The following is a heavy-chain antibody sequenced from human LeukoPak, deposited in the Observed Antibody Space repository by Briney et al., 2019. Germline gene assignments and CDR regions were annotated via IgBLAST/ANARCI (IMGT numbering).Heavy chain of an antibody. CDR1: GYTFTGYY. CDR2: INPNSGGT. Sequence: GASVKVSCKASGYTFTGYYMHWVRQAPGQGLEWMGWINPNSGGTNYAQKFQGRVTMTRDTSISTAYMELSRLRSDDTAVYYCARENIVVVPGDYYHGMDVWGQGTTVTVSS. V-gene: IGHV1-2*02. CDR3: ARENIVVVPGDYYHGMDV. D-gene: IGHD2-2*01. J-gene: IGHJ6*02.